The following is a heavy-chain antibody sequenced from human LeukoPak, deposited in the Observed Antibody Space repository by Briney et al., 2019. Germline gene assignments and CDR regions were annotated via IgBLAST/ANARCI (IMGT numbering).Heavy chain of an antibody. CDR1: GYTFTGYY. Sequence: ASVKVSCKASGYTFTGYYMHWVRQAPGQGLEWMGWINPNSGGTNYAQKFQGRVTMTRDTSISTAYLQWSSLKASDTAMYYCATNWKAPFDYWGQGTLVTVSS. CDR2: INPNSGGT. J-gene: IGHJ4*02. D-gene: IGHD1-1*01. V-gene: IGHV1-2*02. CDR3: ATNWKAPFDY.